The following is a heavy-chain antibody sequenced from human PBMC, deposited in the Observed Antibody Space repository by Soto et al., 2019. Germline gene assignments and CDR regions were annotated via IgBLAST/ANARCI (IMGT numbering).Heavy chain of an antibody. Sequence: GASVKVSCKASGGTFSTYTMSWVRQAPGQGLEWMGIINPDGGTTSYAQKFQGRITMTRDTSTSTLYMELSSLTSDDTAVYYCARDTSSWYRVDYWGQGSLVTVSS. V-gene: IGHV1-46*01. J-gene: IGHJ4*02. D-gene: IGHD6-13*01. CDR3: ARDTSSWYRVDY. CDR2: INPDGGTT. CDR1: GGTFSTYT.